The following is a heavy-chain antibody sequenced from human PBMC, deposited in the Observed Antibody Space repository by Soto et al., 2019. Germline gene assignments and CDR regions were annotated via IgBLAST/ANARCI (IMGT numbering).Heavy chain of an antibody. CDR3: AALYYYDTSGYSSPDY. Sequence: SVKVSCKGSGFTFTSSAIQWVRQARGQRLEWIGWVVVGSRNTNYAQKFQERVTITGDMSTSTAYMELSSLRSEDTAVYYCAALYYYDTSGYSSPDYWGQGTLVTVSS. J-gene: IGHJ4*02. D-gene: IGHD3-22*01. V-gene: IGHV1-58*02. CDR2: VVVGSRNT. CDR1: GFTFTSSA.